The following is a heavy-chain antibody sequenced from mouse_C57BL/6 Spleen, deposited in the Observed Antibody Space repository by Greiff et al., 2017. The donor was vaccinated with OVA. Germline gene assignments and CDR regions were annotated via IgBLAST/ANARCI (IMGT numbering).Heavy chain of an antibody. Sequence: QVQLKQPGAELVKPGASVKMSCKASGYTFTSYWITWVKQRPGQGLEWIGDIYPGSGSTNYNEKFKSKATLTVDTSSSTAYMQLSSLTSEDSAVYYCARSGNSYFDVWGTGTTVTVSS. D-gene: IGHD2-1*01. CDR3: ARSGNSYFDV. CDR1: GYTFTSYW. J-gene: IGHJ1*03. V-gene: IGHV1-55*01. CDR2: IYPGSGST.